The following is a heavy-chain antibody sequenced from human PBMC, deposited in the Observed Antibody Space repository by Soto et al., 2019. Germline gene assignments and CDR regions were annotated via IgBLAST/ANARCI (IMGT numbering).Heavy chain of an antibody. J-gene: IGHJ4*02. D-gene: IGHD3-16*01. CDR3: TRGAGAPWVRFDS. V-gene: IGHV4-38-2*01. CDR1: GYSITSGFY. Sequence: LSLTCGVSGYSITSGFYWGWVRQSPGKGLEWIGTISYSAKTFYNPSLASRFSMAVDSSKNQFSLRLTSVTAADTALYYCTRGAGAPWVRFDSWGRGILVTVSS. CDR2: ISYSAKT.